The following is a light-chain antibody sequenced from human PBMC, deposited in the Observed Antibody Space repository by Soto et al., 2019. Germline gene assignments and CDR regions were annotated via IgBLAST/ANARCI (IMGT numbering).Light chain of an antibody. CDR2: GAS. CDR1: QSISSNF. Sequence: EIVLTQSPGTLSLSPGEGATLSCRASQSISSNFLAWYQQKRGQAPRLPIHGASNRATGIPDRFSGSGSGTDFTLTITRLEPEDFAVYYCQQYGGSPRTFGQGTKVDIK. V-gene: IGKV3-20*01. J-gene: IGKJ1*01. CDR3: QQYGGSPRT.